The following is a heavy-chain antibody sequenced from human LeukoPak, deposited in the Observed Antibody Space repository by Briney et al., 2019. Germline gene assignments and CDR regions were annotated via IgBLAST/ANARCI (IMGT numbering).Heavy chain of an antibody. V-gene: IGHV3-20*04. CDR2: ISWNGGST. Sequence: PGGSLRLSCAASGFTFDDYGMSWVRQAPGKGLEWVSGISWNGGSTGYADSVKGRFTISRDNAKNSLYLQMNSLRAEDTALYYCARSAGSGSYYGTVDYWGQGTLVTVSS. J-gene: IGHJ4*02. CDR3: ARSAGSGSYYGTVDY. D-gene: IGHD3-10*01. CDR1: GFTFDDYG.